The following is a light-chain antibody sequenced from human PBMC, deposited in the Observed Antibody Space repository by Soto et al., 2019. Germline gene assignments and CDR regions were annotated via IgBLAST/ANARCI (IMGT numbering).Light chain of an antibody. V-gene: IGKV1D-16*01. J-gene: IGKJ5*01. CDR3: QQYDKFPIT. CDR1: QSISSW. CDR2: AAS. Sequence: EIRMTQSPSSMSASVGDSVTITCRASQSISSWLAWYQQKPEKAPKSLIYAASSLQSGVPSRFNGSGSGTDFTLTISNLQPEEFATYYCQQYDKFPITFGQWTRLE.